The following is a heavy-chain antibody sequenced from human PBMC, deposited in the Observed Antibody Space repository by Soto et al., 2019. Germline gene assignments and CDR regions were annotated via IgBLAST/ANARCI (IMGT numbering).Heavy chain of an antibody. D-gene: IGHD4-17*01. CDR2: ISSSGAII. J-gene: IGHJ6*02. CDR3: AGEPTTGSYGIDT. Sequence: QPGGSLRLSCTASGFTLRSYEMNWVRQAPGKGLEWVSYISSSGAIIYYADSVKGRFTISRDNAKNSLFLQMNSLRAEDTAVYYCAGEPTTGSYGIDTWGQGTTVTVSS. V-gene: IGHV3-48*03. CDR1: GFTLRSYE.